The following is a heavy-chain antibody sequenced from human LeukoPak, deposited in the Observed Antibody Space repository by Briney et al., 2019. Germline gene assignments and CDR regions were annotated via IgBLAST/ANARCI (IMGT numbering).Heavy chain of an antibody. J-gene: IGHJ4*02. CDR2: IAYDGSIK. CDR3: AKEVGGSGSSYLTYFDC. V-gene: IGHV3-30*18. Sequence: PGRSLRLSCEASGFTFSNHGMNWVRQAPGKGLEWVAVIAYDGSIKHYEDSVKGRFSISRDNPKNTLYLEMNSLRAEDTAVYYCAKEVGGSGSSYLTYFDCWGQGILVTVSS. D-gene: IGHD3-10*01. CDR1: GFTFSNHG.